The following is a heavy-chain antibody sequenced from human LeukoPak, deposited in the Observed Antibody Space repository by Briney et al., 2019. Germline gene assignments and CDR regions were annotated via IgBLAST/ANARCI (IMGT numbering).Heavy chain of an antibody. J-gene: IGHJ4*02. V-gene: IGHV4-38-2*02. Sequence: PSETLSLTCTVSGYSISSGYYWGWIRQPPGKGLEWIGSIYHSGSTYYNPSLKSRVTISVDTSKNQFSLKLSSVTAADTAVYYCAREAGTNFDYWGQGTLVTVSS. CDR2: IYHSGST. CDR3: AREAGTNFDY. CDR1: GYSISSGYY. D-gene: IGHD1-1*01.